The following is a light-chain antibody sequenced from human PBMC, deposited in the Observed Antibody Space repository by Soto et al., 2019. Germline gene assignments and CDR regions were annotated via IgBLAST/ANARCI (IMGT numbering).Light chain of an antibody. V-gene: IGLV2-8*01. CDR3: SSHSGSHHPFV. CDR2: DVN. J-gene: IGLJ1*01. CDR1: SSDVGGYNY. Sequence: QSALTQPPSASGSPGQSVTISCTGTSSDVGGYNYVSWYQQHPGKAPKVMIYDVNKRPSGVPDRFSGSKSGITASLTVSGLQAEDEADYYCSSHSGSHHPFVFGTGTKLTVL.